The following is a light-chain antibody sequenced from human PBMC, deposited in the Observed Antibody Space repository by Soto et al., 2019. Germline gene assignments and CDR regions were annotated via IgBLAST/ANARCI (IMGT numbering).Light chain of an antibody. CDR3: HQSYRTPVT. J-gene: IGKJ4*01. Sequence: DIQMTQSPSSLSASVGDRVTITCRASQSISSYLNWYQQKPGEAPKLLIYAASNLQSGVPSRFSGGGSGTDFTLTITGLQPEDPATYYCHQSYRTPVTFGGGTKVEIK. CDR2: AAS. V-gene: IGKV1-39*01. CDR1: QSISSY.